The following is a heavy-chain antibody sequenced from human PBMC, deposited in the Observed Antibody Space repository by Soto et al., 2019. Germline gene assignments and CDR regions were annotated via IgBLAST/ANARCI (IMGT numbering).Heavy chain of an antibody. CDR1: GFSVSSNA. J-gene: IGHJ4*02. D-gene: IGHD1-20*01. V-gene: IGHV3-53*01. CDR3: ARSYKWIGLFDY. Sequence: QPGGSLRLSWAASGFSVSSNAMTWVRQAPGKGLEWVSLIYVSGTTSYADSVKGRFTISRDDSKNTLYLQMNTLRVEDTAVYYCARSYKWIGLFDYWGQGTLVTVSS. CDR2: IYVSGTT.